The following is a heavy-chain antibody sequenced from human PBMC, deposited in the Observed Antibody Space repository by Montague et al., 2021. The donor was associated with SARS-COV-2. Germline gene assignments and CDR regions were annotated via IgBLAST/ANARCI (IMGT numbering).Heavy chain of an antibody. CDR2: IYYSGST. D-gene: IGHD2-2*01. J-gene: IGHJ5*02. CDR1: GGSISSSSYY. CDR3: ARQGDQLRLEYWFDP. V-gene: IGHV4-39*01. Sequence: SETLSLTCTVSGGSISSSSYYWGWIRRPPGKGLEWIGSIYYSGSTYYNPSLKSRVTISVDTSKNQFSLKLSSVTAADTAVYYCARQGDQLRLEYWFDPWGQGTLVTVSS.